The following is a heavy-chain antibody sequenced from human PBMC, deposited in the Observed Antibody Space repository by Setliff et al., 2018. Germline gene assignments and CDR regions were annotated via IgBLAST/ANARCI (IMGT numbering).Heavy chain of an antibody. J-gene: IGHJ5*02. CDR3: AEEEQGPHAWFDR. CDR2: INHRGST. CDR1: GGSINSMSYY. V-gene: IGHV4-39*07. Sequence: PSETLSLTCTVSGGSINSMSYYWSWIRQAPGKGPEWIEEINHRGSTNYSPSLRSRVTISVDTSKNQFSLKLTSVTAADTAVYFCAEEEQGPHAWFDRWGQGTLVTVSS.